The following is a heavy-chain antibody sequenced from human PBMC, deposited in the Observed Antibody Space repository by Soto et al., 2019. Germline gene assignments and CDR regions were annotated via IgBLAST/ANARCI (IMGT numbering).Heavy chain of an antibody. CDR1: GGTFSSYT. Sequence: ASVKVSCKASGGTFSSYTISWVRQAPGQGLEWMGRIIPILGIANYAQKFQGRVTITADKSTSTAYMELSSLRSEDTAVYYCARDEGGSGEQFGYWGQGTLVTVSS. CDR3: ARDEGGSGEQFGY. D-gene: IGHD6-19*01. CDR2: IIPILGIA. V-gene: IGHV1-69*04. J-gene: IGHJ4*02.